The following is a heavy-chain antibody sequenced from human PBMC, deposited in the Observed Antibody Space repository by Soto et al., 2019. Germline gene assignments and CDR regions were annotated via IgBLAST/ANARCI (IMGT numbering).Heavy chain of an antibody. Sequence: GGSLRLSCAASGFTFSSYGMHWVRQAPGKGLEWVAVISYDGSTIYYADSVKGRFTISRDNAKNSLYLQMNSLRAEDTAVYYCAREADYVNWFDPWGQGTLVTVSS. J-gene: IGHJ5*02. CDR3: AREADYVNWFDP. CDR2: ISYDGSTI. D-gene: IGHD4-17*01. V-gene: IGHV3-30*03. CDR1: GFTFSSYG.